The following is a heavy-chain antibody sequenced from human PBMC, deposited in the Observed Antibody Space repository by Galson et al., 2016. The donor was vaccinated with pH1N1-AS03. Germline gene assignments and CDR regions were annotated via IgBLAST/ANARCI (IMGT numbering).Heavy chain of an antibody. D-gene: IGHD3-3*01. J-gene: IGHJ3*02. CDR3: ARDANYDFWSGHDAFDI. Sequence: SVKVSCKASGGTFSSYAISWVRQAPGQGLEWMGGIIAMFGTANYAQKVQGRVTTTADKSTSTAYMELSSLRSEDTAVYYCARDANYDFWSGHDAFDIWGQGTMVTVSS. CDR1: GGTFSSYA. V-gene: IGHV1-69*06. CDR2: IIAMFGTA.